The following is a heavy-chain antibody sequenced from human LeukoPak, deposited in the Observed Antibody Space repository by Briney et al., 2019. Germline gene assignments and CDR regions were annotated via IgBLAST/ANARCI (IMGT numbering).Heavy chain of an antibody. J-gene: IGHJ4*02. D-gene: IGHD3-10*01. Sequence: SETLSLTCAVSGGSISSGGYSWSWIRQPPGKGLEWIGYIYHSGSTYYNPSLKSRVTISVDRSKNQFSLKLSSVTAADTAVYYCASEPTSGSYLPWYWGQGTLVTVS. CDR2: IYHSGST. V-gene: IGHV4-30-2*01. CDR3: ASEPTSGSYLPWY. CDR1: GGSISSGGYS.